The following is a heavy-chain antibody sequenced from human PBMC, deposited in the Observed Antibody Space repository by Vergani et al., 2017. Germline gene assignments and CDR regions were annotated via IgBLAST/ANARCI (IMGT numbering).Heavy chain of an antibody. J-gene: IGHJ4*02. CDR1: GSTFTSYF. CDR2: INPSGGST. Sequence: VQLVQSGAEVKKPGASVQVSCKASGSTFTSYFMHCVRPAPGQGLEWMGIINPSGGSTSYGQKFQGGATMTRDTSTSTVYMELSSLSSEDTAVYYCARGEGGFVVVTANLDYWGEGTLVTVSS. V-gene: IGHV1-46*01. CDR3: ARGEGGFVVVTANLDY. D-gene: IGHD2-21*02.